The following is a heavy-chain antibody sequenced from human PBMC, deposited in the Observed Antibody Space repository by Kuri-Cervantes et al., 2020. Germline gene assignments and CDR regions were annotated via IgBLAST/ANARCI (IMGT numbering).Heavy chain of an antibody. D-gene: IGHD3-22*01. CDR1: GYTFTSYD. Sequence: ASVKVSCKASGYTFTSYDINWVRQATGQGLEWMGWINPNSGGTNYAQKLQGRVTMTTDTSTSTAYMELRSLRSDDTAVYYCARDHPQVITMIVVDYYYYYGMDVWGQGTTVTVSS. CDR2: INPNSGGT. V-gene: IGHV1-18*01. CDR3: ARDHPQVITMIVVDYYYYYGMDV. J-gene: IGHJ6*02.